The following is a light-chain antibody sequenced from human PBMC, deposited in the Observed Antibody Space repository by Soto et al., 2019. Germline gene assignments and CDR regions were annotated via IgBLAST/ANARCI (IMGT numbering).Light chain of an antibody. CDR2: AAS. J-gene: IGKJ1*01. Sequence: AIRMTQSPSSFSASTGDRVTITCRASQGISSYLAGYQQKPGKAPKLLIYAASTLQSGAPSRFSGSGSGTDFTLTISCLQSEDFATYSCQQYYSYPPWTFGQGTQVEIK. CDR1: QGISSY. CDR3: QQYYSYPPWT. V-gene: IGKV1-8*01.